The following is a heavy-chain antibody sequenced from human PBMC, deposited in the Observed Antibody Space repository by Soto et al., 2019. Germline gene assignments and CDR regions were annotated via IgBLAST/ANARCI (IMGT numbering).Heavy chain of an antibody. Sequence: GASVKVSCKASGYTFTGYYMHWVRQAPGQGLEWMGWINSNNGNTNYAQKVQDRVTMTTDTSTSTVYMELESLRSDDTAVYYCARDGRTFGSGSYYNRYAMDVWGQGTTVTVSS. CDR3: ARDGRTFGSGSYYNRYAMDV. CDR1: GYTFTGYY. D-gene: IGHD3-10*01. V-gene: IGHV1-2*02. J-gene: IGHJ6*02. CDR2: INSNNGNT.